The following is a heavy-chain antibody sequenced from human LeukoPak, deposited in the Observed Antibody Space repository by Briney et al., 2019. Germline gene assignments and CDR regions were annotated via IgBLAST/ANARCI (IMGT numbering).Heavy chain of an antibody. V-gene: IGHV4-59*01. D-gene: IGHD4-23*01. CDR3: AREANSDYGGNSGYFQH. CDR1: GGSISSYY. Sequence: SETLSLTCTVSGGSISSYYWSWVRQPPGKGLEWVGYIYYSGSTNYNPSLKSRVTISVDTSKNQFSLKLSSVTAADTAVYYCAREANSDYGGNSGYFQHWGQGTLVTVSS. CDR2: IYYSGST. J-gene: IGHJ1*01.